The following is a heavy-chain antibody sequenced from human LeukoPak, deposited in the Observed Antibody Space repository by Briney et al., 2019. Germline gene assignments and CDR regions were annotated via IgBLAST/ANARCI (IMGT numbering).Heavy chain of an antibody. Sequence: PSETLSLTCTVSGGSISSSTDYWGWIRQPPGKGLEWIGTIYYSGPTYHNPSLKSRVTISVDTSKNQFSLKLSSVTAADTAVYYCASAGYSSGWYFDYWGQGTLVTVSS. D-gene: IGHD6-19*01. CDR1: GGSISSSTDY. CDR3: ASAGYSSGWYFDY. J-gene: IGHJ4*02. CDR2: IYYSGPT. V-gene: IGHV4-39*07.